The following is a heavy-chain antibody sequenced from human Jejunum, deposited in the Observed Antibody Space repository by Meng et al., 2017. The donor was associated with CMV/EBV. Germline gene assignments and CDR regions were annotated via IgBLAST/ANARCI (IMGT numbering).Heavy chain of an antibody. CDR3: ARGLPNYYYYGMDV. Sequence: VSNNNAAWNWIRQSPSRGLEWLGRTCHRSKWYNDYAVSVKSRITISPDTSKNQFSLHLNSVTPEDTAVYYCARGLPNYYYYGMDVWGQGTTVTVSS. J-gene: IGHJ6*02. V-gene: IGHV6-1*01. CDR1: VSNNNAA. D-gene: IGHD4-11*01. CDR2: TCHRSKWYN.